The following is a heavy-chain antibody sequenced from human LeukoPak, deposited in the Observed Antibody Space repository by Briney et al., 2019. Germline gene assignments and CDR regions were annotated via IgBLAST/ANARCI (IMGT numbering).Heavy chain of an antibody. CDR2: INSSGST. CDR1: DGSISSYY. J-gene: IGHJ4*02. D-gene: IGHD5-24*01. Sequence: SGTLSLTCTVSDGSISSYYWTWIRQPAGKGLEWIGRINSSGSTNYNPSLKSRVTLSVDTSKNQFSLKLSSVTAADTAVYYCARSGDGYTSDYWGQGTLVTVSS. CDR3: ARSGDGYTSDY. V-gene: IGHV4-4*07.